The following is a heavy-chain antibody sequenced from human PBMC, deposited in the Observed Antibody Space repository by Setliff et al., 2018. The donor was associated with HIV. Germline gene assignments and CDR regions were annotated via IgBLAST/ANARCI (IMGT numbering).Heavy chain of an antibody. Sequence: PGGSLRLSCAASGFTFSNFWMHWVRQAPGKGLQWVASISPDGSEKYYVDSVKGRFTISRDNAKNSLYLQMNSLRAEDTAVYYCARGHYSSSSGWGQGALVTVSS. D-gene: IGHD6-6*01. J-gene: IGHJ4*02. CDR1: GFTFSNFW. CDR2: ISPDGSEK. CDR3: ARGHYSSSSG. V-gene: IGHV3-7*03.